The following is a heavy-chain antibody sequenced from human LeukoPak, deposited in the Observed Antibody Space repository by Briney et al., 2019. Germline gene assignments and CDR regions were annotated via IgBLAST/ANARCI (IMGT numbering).Heavy chain of an antibody. J-gene: IGHJ4*02. CDR2: ISAKNGDT. D-gene: IGHD1-7*01. V-gene: IGHV1-18*01. Sequence: ASVKVSCKASGYIFSNYGISWVRQAPGQGLEWMGWISAKNGDTNYIQKFRGRVTMTTDTSTSTAYMELWSLTSDDTAVYYCARDVPGTTPLDYWGQGTLVTVSS. CDR1: GYIFSNYG. CDR3: ARDVPGTTPLDY.